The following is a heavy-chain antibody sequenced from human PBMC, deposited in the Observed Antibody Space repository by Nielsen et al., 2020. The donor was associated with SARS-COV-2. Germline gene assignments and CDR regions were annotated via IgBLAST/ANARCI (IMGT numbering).Heavy chain of an antibody. D-gene: IGHD2-8*02. CDR2: IKQDGSEK. CDR1: GFTFNNYA. CDR3: ASGCTGGCYYYGMDV. J-gene: IGHJ6*02. Sequence: GESLKISCAASGFTFNNYAMSWVRQAPGKGLEWVANIKQDGSEKYYVDSVKGRFTISRDNAKNSLYLQMNSLRAEDTAVYYCASGCTGGCYYYGMDVWGQGTTVTVSS. V-gene: IGHV3-7*01.